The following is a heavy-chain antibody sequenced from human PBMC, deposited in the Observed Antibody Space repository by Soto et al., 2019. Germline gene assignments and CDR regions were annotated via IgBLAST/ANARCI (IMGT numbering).Heavy chain of an antibody. V-gene: IGHV3-33*01. J-gene: IGHJ6*03. CDR2: IWYDGSNK. D-gene: IGHD5-12*01. CDR1: GFTFSSYG. CDR3: ARALHSGYDYDLIFDYYYMDV. Sequence: GGSLRLSCAASGFTFSSYGMHWVRQAPGKGLEWVAVIWYDGSNKYYADSVKGRFTISRDNSKNTLYLQMNSLRAEDTAVYYFARALHSGYDYDLIFDYYYMDVWGKGTTVTVSS.